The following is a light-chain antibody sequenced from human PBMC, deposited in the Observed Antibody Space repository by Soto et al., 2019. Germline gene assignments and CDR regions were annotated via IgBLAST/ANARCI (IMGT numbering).Light chain of an antibody. V-gene: IGKV3-15*01. CDR1: QSVSSN. CDR2: GAS. CDR3: QQYNNWPPIT. Sequence: EIVMTQSPATLSVSPGERATLSCRASQSVSSNLAWYQQKPGQAPRLLIYGASTRATGITARLSGSVYGTELTLNISSMQSEDFAVDYCQQYNNWPPITFGQGTRLEIK. J-gene: IGKJ5*01.